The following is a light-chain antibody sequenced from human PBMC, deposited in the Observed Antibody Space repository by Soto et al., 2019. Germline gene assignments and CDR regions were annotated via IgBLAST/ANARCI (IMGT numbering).Light chain of an antibody. CDR3: CSYAGSSTFVV. Sequence: QSALTQPASVSGSPGQSITISCTGTSSDVGSYNLVSWYQQHPGKAPKLMIYEGSKRPSGVSNRFSGSKSGNTAFLTISGLQAEDEADYYCCSYAGSSTFVVFGGGTKSPS. V-gene: IGLV2-23*03. CDR1: SSDVGSYNL. J-gene: IGLJ2*01. CDR2: EGS.